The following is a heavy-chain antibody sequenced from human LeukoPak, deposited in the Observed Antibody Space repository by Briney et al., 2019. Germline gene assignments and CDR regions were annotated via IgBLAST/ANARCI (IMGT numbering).Heavy chain of an antibody. Sequence: GGSLRLSCAASRFTVSSNYMSWVRQAPGKGLEWVSFLSGSGEIIYYADSVKGRFTISRDNAKNSLYLQMNSLRAEDTAVYHCARAGQNNWFDPWGQGTLVTVSS. CDR1: RFTVSSNY. CDR2: LSGSGEII. V-gene: IGHV3-11*01. J-gene: IGHJ5*02. CDR3: ARAGQNNWFDP.